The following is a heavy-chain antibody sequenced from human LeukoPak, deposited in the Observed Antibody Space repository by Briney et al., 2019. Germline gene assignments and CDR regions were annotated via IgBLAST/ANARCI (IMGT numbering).Heavy chain of an antibody. CDR1: RFTFSRFW. CDR3: AKEPREYCSSTSCPNWIDP. V-gene: IGHV3-23*01. CDR2: ISGSGGTT. D-gene: IGHD2-2*01. J-gene: IGHJ5*02. Sequence: GGSLRLSCAASRFTFSRFWMHWVRQPPGKGLEWVSAISGSGGTTYYADSVKGRFTISRDNSKNTLYLQMSSLRAEDTAVYYCAKEPREYCSSTSCPNWIDPWGQGTLVTVSS.